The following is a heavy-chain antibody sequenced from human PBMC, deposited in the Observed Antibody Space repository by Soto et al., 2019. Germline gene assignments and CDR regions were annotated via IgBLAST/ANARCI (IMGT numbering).Heavy chain of an antibody. CDR3: ASGSAPDADY. D-gene: IGHD3-10*01. V-gene: IGHV1-69*02. CDR1: GGSFSKYS. CDR2: IIPYLGVI. J-gene: IGHJ4*02. Sequence: QVPLVQSGAEVKKPGSSVKVSCKASGGSFSKYSISWIRQAPGQGLEWMGRIIPYLGVITYAQKFKGRVTISADEFTGTGHRELNSLGSEDTATYFCASGSAPDADYWGQGPLITVS.